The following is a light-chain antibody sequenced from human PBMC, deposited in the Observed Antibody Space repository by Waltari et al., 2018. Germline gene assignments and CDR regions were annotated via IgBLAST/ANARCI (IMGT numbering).Light chain of an antibody. CDR3: QQYYSSPPT. CDR2: TAS. J-gene: IGKJ4*01. V-gene: IGKV1-27*01. Sequence: DIQMTQSPSSLSASVGDRVTITCRASTGISNYLAWCQQKPGKVPKFLIYTASTLQSGVPSRFSGSGSGTYFTLTISSLQAEDVAVYYCQQYYSSPPTFGGGTKVEIK. CDR1: TGISNY.